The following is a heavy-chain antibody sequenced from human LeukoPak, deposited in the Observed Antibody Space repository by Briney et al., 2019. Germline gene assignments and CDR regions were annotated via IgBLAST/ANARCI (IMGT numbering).Heavy chain of an antibody. Sequence: GGSLRLSCAASGFTFSSYEMNWVRQAPGKGLEWVSYISSSGSTIYYADPVKGRFTISRDNAKNSLYLQMNSLRAEDTAVYYCARGYYYDSSGRYPPGYWGQGTLVTVSS. D-gene: IGHD3-22*01. CDR2: ISSSGSTI. CDR1: GFTFSSYE. CDR3: ARGYYYDSSGRYPPGY. J-gene: IGHJ4*02. V-gene: IGHV3-48*03.